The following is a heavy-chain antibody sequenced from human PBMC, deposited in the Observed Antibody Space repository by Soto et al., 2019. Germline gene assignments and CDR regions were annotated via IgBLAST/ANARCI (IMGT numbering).Heavy chain of an antibody. Sequence: SETLSLTCTVSGGSISSGGYYWSWIRQHPGKGLEWIGYIYYSGSTYYNPSLKSRVTISVDTSKNQFSLKLSSVTAADTAVYYCAREYYGDYYYYYMDVWGKGTTVTVSS. J-gene: IGHJ6*03. CDR2: IYYSGST. V-gene: IGHV4-31*03. CDR3: AREYYGDYYYYYMDV. CDR1: GGSISSGGYY. D-gene: IGHD4-17*01.